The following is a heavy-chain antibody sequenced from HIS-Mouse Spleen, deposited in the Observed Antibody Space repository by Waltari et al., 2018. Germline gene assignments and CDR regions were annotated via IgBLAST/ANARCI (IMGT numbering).Heavy chain of an antibody. V-gene: IGHV4-4*07. J-gene: IGHJ3*02. CDR1: GGSISSYY. Sequence: QVQLQESCPGLVKPSETLSLTCTVSGGSISSYYWSWIRQPAGKGLEWIGRIYTSGSTNYTPSRKSRVTMSVDTAKNQFSLKLSSVTAADTAVYYCARDFHDFWSGYYGGDKKHDAFDIWGQGTMVTVSS. CDR2: IYTSGST. CDR3: ARDFHDFWSGYYGGDKKHDAFDI. D-gene: IGHD3-3*01.